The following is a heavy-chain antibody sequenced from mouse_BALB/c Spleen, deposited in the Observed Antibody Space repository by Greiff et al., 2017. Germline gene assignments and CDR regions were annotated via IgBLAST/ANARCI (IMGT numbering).Heavy chain of an antibody. V-gene: IGHV2-2*02. CDR3: ARKGYGSSYGFAY. J-gene: IGHJ3*01. D-gene: IGHD1-1*01. CDR2: IWSGGST. CDR1: GFSLTSYG. Sequence: VQLKQSGPGLVQPSQSLSITCTVSGFSLTSYGVHWVRQSPGKGLEWLGVIWSGGSTDYNAAFISRLSISKDNSKSQVFFKMNSLQANDTAIYYCARKGYGSSYGFAYWGQGTLVTVSA.